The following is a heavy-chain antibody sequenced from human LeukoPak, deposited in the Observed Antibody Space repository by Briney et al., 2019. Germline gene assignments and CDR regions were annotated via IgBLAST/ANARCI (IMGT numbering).Heavy chain of an antibody. V-gene: IGHV1-18*01. Sequence: GASVKLSCKTSGYTFTTNGISWVRQAPGQGLEWMGWISANSGNTNYAQKYQGRVTMTTDTSASTVYMELRSLRSDDRALYYCARGGWYTFSNCGPGTLYTVSS. CDR2: ISANSGNT. CDR1: GYTFTTNG. CDR3: ARGGWYTFSN. D-gene: IGHD6-19*01. J-gene: IGHJ1*01.